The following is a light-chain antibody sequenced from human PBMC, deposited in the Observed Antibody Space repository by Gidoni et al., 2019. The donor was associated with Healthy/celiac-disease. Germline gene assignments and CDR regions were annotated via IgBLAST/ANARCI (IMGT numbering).Light chain of an antibody. J-gene: IGKJ4*01. CDR1: QSVSSSY. CDR2: GAS. CDR3: QQYGSSPLT. V-gene: IGKV3-20*01. Sequence: EIVLTQSPCTLSLSPGERATLSCRASQSVSSSYLAWYQQKPVQSPRLLIYGASSRSTGIPDRFSGSGSGTDFTLTISRLEPEDFAVYYCQQYGSSPLTFGGGTKVEIK.